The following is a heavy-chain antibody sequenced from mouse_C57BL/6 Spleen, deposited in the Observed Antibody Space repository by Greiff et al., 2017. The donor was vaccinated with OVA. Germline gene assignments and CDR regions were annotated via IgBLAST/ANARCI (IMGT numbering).Heavy chain of an antibody. CDR1: GYAFSSYW. D-gene: IGHD2-13*01. CDR2: IYPGDGDT. V-gene: IGHV1-80*01. CDR3: ARGGTSWYFDV. Sequence: QVHVKQSGAELVKPGASVKISCKASGYAFSSYWMNWVKQRPGKGLAWIGQIYPGDGDTNYNGKFKGKATLTADKSSSTAYMQLSSLTSEDSAVYFCARGGTSWYFDVWGTGTTVTVSS. J-gene: IGHJ1*03.